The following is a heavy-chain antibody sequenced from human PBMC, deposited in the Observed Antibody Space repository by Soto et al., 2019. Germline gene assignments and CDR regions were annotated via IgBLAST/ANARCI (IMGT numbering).Heavy chain of an antibody. CDR1: GYSISSGYY. CDR2: IYHSGST. V-gene: IGHV4-38-2*01. D-gene: IGHD1-26*01. CDR3: ARYPARSYVFFDY. Sequence: SETLSLTCAVSGYSISSGYYCVWIRQPPGKGLEWIGSIYHSGSTYYNPSLKSRVTISVDTSKNPFSLKLSSVTAADTAVYYCARYPARSYVFFDYWGQGTLVTVSS. J-gene: IGHJ4*02.